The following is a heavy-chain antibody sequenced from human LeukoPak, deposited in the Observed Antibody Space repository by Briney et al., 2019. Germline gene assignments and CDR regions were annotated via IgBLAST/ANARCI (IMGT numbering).Heavy chain of an antibody. V-gene: IGHV3-53*01. CDR1: GFTVSSNY. Sequence: GGSLRLSCAASGFTVSSNYMSWVRQAPGKGLEWVSVIYSGGSTYYADSVKGRFTISRDNSKNTLYLQMNSLRAEDTAVYYCARGVTYYYDSSGYYFRYWGQGTLVTVSS. CDR2: IYSGGST. CDR3: ARGVTYYYDSSGYYFRY. J-gene: IGHJ4*02. D-gene: IGHD3-22*01.